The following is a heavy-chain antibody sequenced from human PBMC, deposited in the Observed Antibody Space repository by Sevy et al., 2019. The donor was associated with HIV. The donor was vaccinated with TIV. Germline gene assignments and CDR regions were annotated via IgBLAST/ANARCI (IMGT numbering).Heavy chain of an antibody. Sequence: GESLKISCKASGYTFTGYYMHWVRQAPGQGLEWMGWINPNSGGTNYAQKFQGRVTMTRDTSISTAYMELSRLRSDDTAVYYCARSISAGNPDAFDIWGQGTMVTVSS. J-gene: IGHJ3*02. D-gene: IGHD3-3*02. CDR3: ARSISAGNPDAFDI. CDR1: GYTFTGYY. CDR2: INPNSGGT. V-gene: IGHV1-2*02.